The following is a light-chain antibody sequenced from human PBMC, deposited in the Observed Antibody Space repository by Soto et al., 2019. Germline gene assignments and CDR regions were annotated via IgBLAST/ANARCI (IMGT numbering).Light chain of an antibody. J-gene: IGKJ1*01. V-gene: IGKV1-5*01. CDR2: DVS. Sequence: DIQMTQSPSTLSAPVGDRVTITCRASQTISNWLAWYQQKPGKAPKLLIYDVSSLESGVPSRFSGSGSGTAFTLTISSLQPDDSATYYCQQYNTFWTFGQGTKVDIK. CDR1: QTISNW. CDR3: QQYNTFWT.